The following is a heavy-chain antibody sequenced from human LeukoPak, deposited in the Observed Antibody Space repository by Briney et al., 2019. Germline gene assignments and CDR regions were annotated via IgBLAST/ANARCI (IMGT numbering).Heavy chain of an antibody. D-gene: IGHD2-21*01. V-gene: IGHV3-11*01. Sequence: LSLTCAVYGGSFSGYYWSWIRQPPGKGLEWISYISSSGFTIYYTDSVKGRFTISRDNARNSLYLQMHSLRAEDTAVYYCARGSGGGAAIDFWGQGTLVTVSS. CDR1: GGSFSGYY. CDR3: ARGSGGGAAIDF. CDR2: ISSSGFTI. J-gene: IGHJ4*02.